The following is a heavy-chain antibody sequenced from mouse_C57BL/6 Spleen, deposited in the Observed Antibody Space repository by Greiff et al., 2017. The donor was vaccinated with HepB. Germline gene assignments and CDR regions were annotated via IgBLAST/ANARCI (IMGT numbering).Heavy chain of an antibody. CDR1: GYTFTSYW. J-gene: IGHJ1*03. V-gene: IGHV1-61*01. CDR2: IYPSDSET. CDR3: ANKDDGYYGYFAV. D-gene: IGHD2-3*01. Sequence: QVQLQQPGAELVRPRSSVKLSCKASGYTFTSYWMDWVKQRPGQGLEWIGNIYPSDSETHYNQKFKDKATLTVDKSSSTAYMQRSSLTSEDSAVYYCANKDDGYYGYFAVWGTGTTVTVST.